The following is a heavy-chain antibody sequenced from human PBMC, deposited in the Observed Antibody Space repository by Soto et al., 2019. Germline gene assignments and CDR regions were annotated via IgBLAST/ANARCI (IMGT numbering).Heavy chain of an antibody. CDR1: GFTFSSYG. J-gene: IGHJ6*02. CDR2: ISYDGSNK. Sequence: QVQLVESGGGVVQPGRSLRLSCAASGFTFSSYGMHWVRQAPGKGLEWVAVISYDGSNKYYADSVTGRFTISRDNSNNTLYLQMNSLRAEDTAVYYCAKDLESGTSYYGMDVWGQGTTVTVSS. D-gene: IGHD1-7*01. V-gene: IGHV3-30*18. CDR3: AKDLESGTSYYGMDV.